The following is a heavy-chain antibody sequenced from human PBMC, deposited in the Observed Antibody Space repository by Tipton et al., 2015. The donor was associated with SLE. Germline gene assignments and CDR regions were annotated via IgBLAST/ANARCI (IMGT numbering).Heavy chain of an antibody. CDR3: ARLGDYGDGGWFDP. Sequence: TLSLTCTVSGYSISSYYWSWIRQPPGKGLEWIGEINHNGSTNYNPSLKSRVTISVDTSKNQFSLKVNSVTAADTAVYYCARLGDYGDGGWFDPWGQGTLVTVSS. CDR2: INHNGST. V-gene: IGHV4-34*01. J-gene: IGHJ5*02. D-gene: IGHD4-17*01. CDR1: GYSISSYY.